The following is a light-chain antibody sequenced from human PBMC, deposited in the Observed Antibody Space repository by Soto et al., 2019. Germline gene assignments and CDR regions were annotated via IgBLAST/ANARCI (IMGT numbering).Light chain of an antibody. V-gene: IGLV1-44*01. CDR1: SSNIGSKT. CDR2: SNY. Sequence: QSVLTQAPSASGTPGQRVTISCSRSSSNIGSKTVNWYQQLPGTAPKLLIYSNYQRPSGVPDRFSGSKSGTSASLAISGLQSEDEADYYCSAWDASLNGYVFGTGTKVTVL. J-gene: IGLJ1*01. CDR3: SAWDASLNGYV.